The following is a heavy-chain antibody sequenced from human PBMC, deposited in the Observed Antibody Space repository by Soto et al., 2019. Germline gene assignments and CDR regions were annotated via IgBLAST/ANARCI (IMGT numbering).Heavy chain of an antibody. CDR2: IKEDGSEK. J-gene: IGHJ3*02. CDR3: TRDQDDSSDAFDI. Sequence: EVQLVESGGDLVQPGGSLRLSCAASRFSFHKYWMSWVRQAPGKGPEWVANIKEDGSEKYYVDSVKGRFTISRDNAKNSLYLQMNSLRVEDTAMYYCTRDQDDSSDAFDIWGQGTPVTVSS. CDR1: RFSFHKYW. D-gene: IGHD3-3*01. V-gene: IGHV3-7*01.